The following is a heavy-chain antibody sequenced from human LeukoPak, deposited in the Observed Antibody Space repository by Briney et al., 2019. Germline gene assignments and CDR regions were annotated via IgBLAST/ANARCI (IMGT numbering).Heavy chain of an antibody. Sequence: PGGSLRLSCAASGFTFSSYDMHWVRQATGKGLEWVSAIGTAGDTYYPGSVKGRFTISRENAKNSLYLQMNGLRAGDTAVYYCARALGSGFFDPWGQGTLVTLSS. V-gene: IGHV3-13*01. D-gene: IGHD3-10*01. J-gene: IGHJ5*02. CDR3: ARALGSGFFDP. CDR1: GFTFSSYD. CDR2: IGTAGDT.